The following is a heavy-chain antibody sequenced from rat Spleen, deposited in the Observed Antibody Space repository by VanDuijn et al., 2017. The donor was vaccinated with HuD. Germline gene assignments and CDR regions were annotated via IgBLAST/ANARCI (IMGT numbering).Heavy chain of an antibody. CDR3: TSGLSMSSTNYCYALFAY. CDR2: IDYSGRT. J-gene: IGHJ3*01. D-gene: IGHD1-6*01. V-gene: IGHV3-1*01. Sequence: EVQLQESGPGLVKPSHSLSLTCSVTGYSITSNYWGWIRKFPGNKMEWMGYIDYSGRTSYNPSLKSRISITRDTSTNQFFLQLNSVTTEETDTYYCTSGLSMSSTNYCYALFAYWGQGTLVTVSS. CDR1: GYSITSNY.